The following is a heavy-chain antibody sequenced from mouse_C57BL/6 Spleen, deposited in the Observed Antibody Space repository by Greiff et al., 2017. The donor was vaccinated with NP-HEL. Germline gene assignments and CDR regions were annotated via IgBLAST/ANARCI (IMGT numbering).Heavy chain of an antibody. Sequence: QVQLQQSGAELVKPGASVKISCKASGYAFSSYWMNWVKQRPGKGLEWIGQIYPGDGDTNYNGKFKGKATLTADKSSSTAYMQLSSLTSEDSAVYFCARDYGSSYGGYAMDYWGQGTSVTVSS. V-gene: IGHV1-80*01. J-gene: IGHJ4*01. CDR2: IYPGDGDT. CDR1: GYAFSSYW. D-gene: IGHD1-1*01. CDR3: ARDYGSSYGGYAMDY.